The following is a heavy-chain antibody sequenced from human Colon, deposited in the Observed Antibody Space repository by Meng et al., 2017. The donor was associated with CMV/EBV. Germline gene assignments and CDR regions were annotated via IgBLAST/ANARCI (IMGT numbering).Heavy chain of an antibody. J-gene: IGHJ4*02. D-gene: IGHD6-13*01. V-gene: IGHV3-74*01. CDR3: AREGDSSSWFR. Sequence: GGSLRLSCAASGFTFSSYWMHWVRQAPGKGLVWVSRINSDGSSTSYVDSVKGRFTISRDNAKNTLYLQMNSLRAEDTAVYYCAREGDSSSWFRWGQGTLVTVSS. CDR1: GFTFSSYW. CDR2: INSDGSST.